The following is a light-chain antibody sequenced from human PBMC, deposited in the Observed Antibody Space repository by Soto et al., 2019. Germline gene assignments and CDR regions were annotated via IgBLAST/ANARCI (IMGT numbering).Light chain of an antibody. CDR1: QSVSID. V-gene: IGKV3-15*01. J-gene: IGKJ1*01. Sequence: EVVMTQSRDTLSVYKGERATLSCRASQSVSIDLAWYQQTPGQAPRLLIYGASTRATGVPPTFSGSASGTEFTLTISSLQPDDFPTYYCLPSYDYRTFGQGTKVDI. CDR3: LPSYDYRT. CDR2: GAS.